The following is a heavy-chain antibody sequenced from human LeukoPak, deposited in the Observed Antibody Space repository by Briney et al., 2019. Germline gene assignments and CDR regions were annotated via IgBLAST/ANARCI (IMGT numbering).Heavy chain of an antibody. D-gene: IGHD3-9*01. CDR2: INPNSGGT. CDR1: GYTFTGYY. J-gene: IGHJ4*02. V-gene: IGHV1-2*02. Sequence: ASVEVSCKASGYTFTGYYMHWVRQAPGQGLEWMGWINPNSGGTNYAQKFQGRVTMTRDTSISTAYMELSRLRSDDTAVYYCARGGRGYDILTGYYTLYYFDYWGQGTLVTVSS. CDR3: ARGGRGYDILTGYYTLYYFDY.